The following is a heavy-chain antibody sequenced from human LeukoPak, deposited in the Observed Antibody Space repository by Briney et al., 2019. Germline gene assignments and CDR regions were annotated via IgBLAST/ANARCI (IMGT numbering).Heavy chain of an antibody. J-gene: IGHJ6*03. Sequence: SSGTLSLTCSVSGDFINSSRHCWGWIRPPPGQGLVSIGTNCYSGSTYYNPSLKSRATISVDTSKNHFSLKLGSVSAADTAVYYCARLSRYYYSYMVGWGKGTTVTVSS. CDR1: GDFINSSRHC. CDR2: NCYSGST. CDR3: ARLSRYYYSYMVG. V-gene: IGHV4-39*01.